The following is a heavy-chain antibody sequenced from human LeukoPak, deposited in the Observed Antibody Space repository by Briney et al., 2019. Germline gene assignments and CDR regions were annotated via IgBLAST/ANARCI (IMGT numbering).Heavy chain of an antibody. CDR1: GYTFTNYG. Sequence: GASVKVSCKASGYTFTNYGVNWVRQAPGQGLEWVGFVSTSTAYRNYARMLQGRVTMTTDTSTSTAYMELTSLRSGDTAVYYCARTDYYDSSGYYYYYGMDVWGQGTTVTVSS. J-gene: IGHJ6*02. CDR3: ARTDYYDSSGYYYYYGMDV. CDR2: VSTSTAYR. V-gene: IGHV1-18*01. D-gene: IGHD3-22*01.